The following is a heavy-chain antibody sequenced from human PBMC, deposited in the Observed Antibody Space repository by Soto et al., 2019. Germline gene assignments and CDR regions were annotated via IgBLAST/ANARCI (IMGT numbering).Heavy chain of an antibody. Sequence: SETLSLTYTASGCSISSYHWCWIRQPPGKGLEWIGYIYYSGSTNYNPSLKSRVTISVDTAKNPCSLKLLSVTAADMAVYYFVRGLYADYSNYYFDYRGQGTRVTVAS. J-gene: IGHJ4*02. V-gene: IGHV4-59*01. CDR3: VRGLYADYSNYYFDY. D-gene: IGHD4-4*01. CDR2: IYYSGST. CDR1: GCSISSYH.